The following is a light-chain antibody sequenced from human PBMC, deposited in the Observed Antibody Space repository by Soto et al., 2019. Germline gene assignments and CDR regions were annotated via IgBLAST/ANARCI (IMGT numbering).Light chain of an antibody. CDR3: SSYTSSSTLPYV. CDR1: SSDVGGYNY. V-gene: IGLV2-14*01. CDR2: EVS. Sequence: QSALTQPASVSGSPGQSITISCTGTSSDVGGYNYVSWYQQHPGKAPKLMIYEVSNRPSAVSNRFSGSKSGNTASLTISGLQAEDEADYYCSSYTSSSTLPYVFGTGTKLTVL. J-gene: IGLJ1*01.